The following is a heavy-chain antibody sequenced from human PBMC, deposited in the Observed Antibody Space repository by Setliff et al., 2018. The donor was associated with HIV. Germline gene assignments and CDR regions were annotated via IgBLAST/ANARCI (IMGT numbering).Heavy chain of an antibody. D-gene: IGHD3-22*01. V-gene: IGHV4-34*01. J-gene: IGHJ6*03. CDR2: INHSRRT. CDR3: ARGFSGDYLFTGYLDV. Sequence: SETLSLTCAVYGGSFSGFYWNWIRQAPGKGLEWIGEINHSRRTKYNPSLKSRVTISVDTSRNQFSLKLSSETAADTAFYYCARGFSGDYLFTGYLDVWGKGTTVTVSS. CDR1: GGSFSGFY.